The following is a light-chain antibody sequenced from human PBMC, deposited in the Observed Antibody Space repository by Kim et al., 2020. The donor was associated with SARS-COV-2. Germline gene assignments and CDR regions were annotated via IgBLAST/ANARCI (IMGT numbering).Light chain of an antibody. CDR2: GAS. Sequence: EIVMTQSPATLSVSPGERATLSCRASQSISSNLAWYQQKPGQAPRLLISGASTRAAGIAARFSGSGSGTEFTLTISSLQSEDFAVYYCQQYNNWPPITFGQGTRLEIK. V-gene: IGKV3-15*01. J-gene: IGKJ5*01. CDR1: QSISSN. CDR3: QQYNNWPPIT.